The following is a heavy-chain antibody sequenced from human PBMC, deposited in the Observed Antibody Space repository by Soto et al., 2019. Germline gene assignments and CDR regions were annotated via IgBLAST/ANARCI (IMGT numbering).Heavy chain of an antibody. V-gene: IGHV1-69*01. CDR1: GGTFSSYA. Sequence: QVQLVQSGAKVKKPGSSVKVSCKASGGTFSSYAISWVRQAPGQGLEWMGGIIPIFGTANYAQKFQGRVTITADESTSTAYMELSSLRSEDTAVYYCAREVEAVAGTYYFDYWGQGTLVTVSS. CDR2: IIPIFGTA. CDR3: AREVEAVAGTYYFDY. J-gene: IGHJ4*02. D-gene: IGHD6-19*01.